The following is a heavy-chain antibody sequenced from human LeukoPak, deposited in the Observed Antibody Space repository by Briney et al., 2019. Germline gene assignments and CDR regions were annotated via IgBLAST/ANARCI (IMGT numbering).Heavy chain of an antibody. D-gene: IGHD4-17*01. V-gene: IGHV3-48*02. CDR2: ITSTSGST. CDR3: ARVIGSYGDSAY. CDR1: GFTFGSFS. J-gene: IGHJ4*02. Sequence: GGSLRLSCAASGFTFGSFSMNWVRQAPGKGLEWISYITSTSGSTYYADSVKGRFTISRDNAKNSLYLQMDSLRDEDTAVYYCARVIGSYGDSAYWGQGTLVTVSS.